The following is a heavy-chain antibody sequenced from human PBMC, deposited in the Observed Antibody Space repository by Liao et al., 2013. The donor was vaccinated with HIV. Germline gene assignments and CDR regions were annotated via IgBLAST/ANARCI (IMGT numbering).Heavy chain of an antibody. CDR2: IFASGRT. V-gene: IGHV4-61*02. CDR1: GGSISSGSHY. Sequence: QLQLQESGPGLVRPSETLSLTCTVSGGSISSGSHYCSWIRQPAGKGLEWIGRIFASGRTDYKPSLKSRVTISVDTSKNQFSLRLSSVTAADTAVYYCARVTEGTIEGKWLRTYYYYYIDVWGKGTTVTVSS. CDR3: ARVTEGTIEGKWLRTYYYYYIDV. J-gene: IGHJ6*03. D-gene: IGHD5-12*01.